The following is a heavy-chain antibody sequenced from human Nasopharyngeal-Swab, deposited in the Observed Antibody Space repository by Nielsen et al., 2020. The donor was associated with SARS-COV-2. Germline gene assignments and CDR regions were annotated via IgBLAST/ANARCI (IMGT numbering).Heavy chain of an antibody. V-gene: IGHV7-4-1*02. CDR2: INTNTGNP. J-gene: IGHJ4*02. CDR3: ARVGRQYYFDY. D-gene: IGHD1-26*01. Sequence: VRQMPGKGLEWMGWINTNTGNPTYAQGFTGRFVFSLDTSVGTAYLQISSLKAEDTAVYYCARVGRQYYFDYWGQGTLVTVSS.